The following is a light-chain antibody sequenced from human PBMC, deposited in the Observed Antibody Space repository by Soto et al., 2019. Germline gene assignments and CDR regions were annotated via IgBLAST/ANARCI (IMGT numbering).Light chain of an antibody. Sequence: LTPPASVSGSPGQSITISCTGTSSDVGGYNYVSWYQQHPGKAPKLMIYDVSNRPSGVSNRFSGSKSGNTASLTISGLQAEDEADYYCSSYTSSSTSTVFGTGTKVTVL. CDR2: DVS. V-gene: IGLV2-14*01. CDR3: SSYTSSSTSTV. CDR1: SSDVGGYNY. J-gene: IGLJ1*01.